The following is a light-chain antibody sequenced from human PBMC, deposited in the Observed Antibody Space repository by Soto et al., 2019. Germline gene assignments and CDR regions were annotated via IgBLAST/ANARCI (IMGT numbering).Light chain of an antibody. CDR1: NSDIGGYNY. CDR2: EVS. V-gene: IGLV2-14*01. J-gene: IGLJ2*01. CDR3: SSYTRSSTLVV. Sequence: QSALTQPASVSGSPGQSVTISCTGSNSDIGGYNYVSWYQQHPGKAPKLMIYEVSNRPSGVSSRFSGSKSGNTASLTISGLQSEEEADYYCSSYTRSSTLVVFGGGTKLTVL.